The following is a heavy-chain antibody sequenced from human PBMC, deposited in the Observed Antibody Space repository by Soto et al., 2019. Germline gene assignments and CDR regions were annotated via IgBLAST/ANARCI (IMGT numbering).Heavy chain of an antibody. V-gene: IGHV3-30-3*01. D-gene: IGHD3-3*01. J-gene: IGHJ4*02. CDR3: ARTGREWLLPDY. CDR1: GFTFSSYA. CDR2: ISYDGSNK. Sequence: QVQLVESGGGVVQPGRSLRLSCAASGFTFSSYAMHWVRQAPGKGLEWVAVISYDGSNKYYADSVKGRFTISRDNSKSTLYLQMNSLRAEDTAVYYCARTGREWLLPDYWGQGTLVTVSS.